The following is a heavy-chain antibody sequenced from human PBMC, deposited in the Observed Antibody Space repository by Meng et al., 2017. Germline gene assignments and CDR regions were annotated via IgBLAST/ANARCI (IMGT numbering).Heavy chain of an antibody. D-gene: IGHD1-26*01. CDR3: ARGSYSFDS. Sequence: QIQLPQSGPGLVQPSQPLSLICAISGDSVASNSAAWNWIRQSPSRGLEWLGRAYYRSKWYHDYAESVKSRISIDPDTSKNQFSLQLRSVTPEDSAVYYCARGSYSFDSWGQRTLVTVSS. CDR2: AYYRSKWYH. V-gene: IGHV6-1*01. CDR1: GDSVASNSAA. J-gene: IGHJ4*02.